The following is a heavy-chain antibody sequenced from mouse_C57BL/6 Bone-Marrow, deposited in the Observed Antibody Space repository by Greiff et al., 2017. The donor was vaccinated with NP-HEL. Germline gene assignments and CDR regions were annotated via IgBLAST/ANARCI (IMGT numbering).Heavy chain of an antibody. V-gene: IGHV3-3*01. CDR1: GFSINSDCY. Sequence: EVQVVESGPSLVRPSQTLSLTCTVTGFSINSDCYWIWIRQFPGNKLEYIGYTFYSGITYYNPSLESRTYITRDTSKNQFSLKLSSVTTEDTATYYCARTGAYYSPFDYWGQGTTLTVSS. CDR2: TFYSGIT. D-gene: IGHD2-12*01. J-gene: IGHJ2*01. CDR3: ARTGAYYSPFDY.